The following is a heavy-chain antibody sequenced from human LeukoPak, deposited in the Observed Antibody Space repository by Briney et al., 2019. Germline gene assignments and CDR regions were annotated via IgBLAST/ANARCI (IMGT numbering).Heavy chain of an antibody. CDR1: GFTFSSYW. CDR3: ARHYCSSTSCYTDV. J-gene: IGHJ6*04. V-gene: IGHV3-23*01. Sequence: GGSLRLSCAASGFTFSSYWMTWLRQAPGKGLEWVSAISGSGGSTYYADSVKGRFTISRDNSKNTLYLQMSSLRSEDTAVYYCARHYCSSTSCYTDVWGKGTTVTVSS. CDR2: ISGSGGST. D-gene: IGHD2-2*02.